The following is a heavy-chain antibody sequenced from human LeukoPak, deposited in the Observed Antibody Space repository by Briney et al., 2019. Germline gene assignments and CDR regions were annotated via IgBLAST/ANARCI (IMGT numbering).Heavy chain of an antibody. J-gene: IGHJ5*02. CDR3: ARGVVPAAPAIGFDP. V-gene: IGHV1-8*01. D-gene: IGHD2-2*01. CDR2: MNPNSGNT. Sequence: ASVKXSCKASGYTFTSYDINWVRQATGQGLEWMGWMNPNSGNTGYAQKFQGRVTITRKTSIRTDYMELSRLRYEDTAVYYCARGVVPAAPAIGFDPWGQGTLVTVSS. CDR1: GYTFTSYD.